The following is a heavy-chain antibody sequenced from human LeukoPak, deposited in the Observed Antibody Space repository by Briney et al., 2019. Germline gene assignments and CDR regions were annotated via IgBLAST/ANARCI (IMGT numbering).Heavy chain of an antibody. CDR1: GFTFSSYA. J-gene: IGHJ6*02. CDR2: ISGSGGST. Sequence: GGSLRLSCAASGFTFSSYAMSWVRQAPGKGLDWVSAISGSGGSTYYADSVKGRFTISRDNSKNTLYLQMNSLRAEDTAVYYCAKDLPAAIHYYYGMDVWGQGTTVTVSS. CDR3: AKDLPAAIHYYYGMDV. D-gene: IGHD2-2*01. V-gene: IGHV3-23*01.